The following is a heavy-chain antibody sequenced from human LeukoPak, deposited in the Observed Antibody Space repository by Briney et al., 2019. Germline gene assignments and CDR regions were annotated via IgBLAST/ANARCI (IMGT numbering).Heavy chain of an antibody. Sequence: GGSLTLSCAASGITFSTAWMSWFRQAPEKGLEWVGRIKSKIGGATADYAAPVKDRFTISRDDSKNTLYLQMNSLKTEDTAVYYCATDRAWFDPWGQGTLVTVPS. CDR1: GITFSTAW. J-gene: IGHJ5*02. V-gene: IGHV3-15*01. CDR3: ATDRAWFDP. D-gene: IGHD3-10*01. CDR2: IKSKIGGATA.